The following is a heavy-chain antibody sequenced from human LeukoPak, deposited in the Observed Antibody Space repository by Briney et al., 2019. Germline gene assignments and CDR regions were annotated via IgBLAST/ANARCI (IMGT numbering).Heavy chain of an antibody. CDR1: GINISSYG. Sequence: GGSLRLSCAASGINISSYGMHWVRQAPGKGLEWVSAISGSGGSTYYADSVKGRFTISRDNSKNTLYLQMNSLRAEDTAVYYCAKGRQWLVPEYFQHWGQGTLVTVSS. D-gene: IGHD6-19*01. CDR3: AKGRQWLVPEYFQH. V-gene: IGHV3-23*01. CDR2: ISGSGGST. J-gene: IGHJ1*01.